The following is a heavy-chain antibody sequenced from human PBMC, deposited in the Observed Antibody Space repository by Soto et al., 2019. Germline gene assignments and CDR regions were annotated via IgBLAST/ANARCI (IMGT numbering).Heavy chain of an antibody. Sequence: SETLSLTCTVSGGSISSSSYYWGWIRQPPGKGLEWIGSIYYSGSTYYNPSLKSRVTISVDTSENQFSLKLSSVTAADTAVYYCARQFCSSTSCYFWNSYYAMDVWGQGTTVTVSS. J-gene: IGHJ6*02. CDR1: GGSISSSSYY. D-gene: IGHD2-2*01. CDR3: ARQFCSSTSCYFWNSYYAMDV. CDR2: IYYSGST. V-gene: IGHV4-39*01.